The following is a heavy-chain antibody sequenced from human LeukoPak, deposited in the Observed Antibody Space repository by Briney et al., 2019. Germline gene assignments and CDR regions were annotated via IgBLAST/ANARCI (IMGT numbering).Heavy chain of an antibody. CDR3: AILRNFYYYMDV. CDR1: GFTVSDNY. J-gene: IGHJ6*03. V-gene: IGHV3-53*01. CDR2: IHSGGST. Sequence: PGGSLRLSCAASGFTVSDNYMSWVRQAPGKGLEWVSVIHSGGSTYYADSVKGRFTISRDKSKNTPYLQMNSLRAEDTAVYYCAILRNFYYYMDVWGKGTTVTVSS.